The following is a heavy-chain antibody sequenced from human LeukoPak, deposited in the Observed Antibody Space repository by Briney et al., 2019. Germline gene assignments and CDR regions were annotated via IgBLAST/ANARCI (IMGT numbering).Heavy chain of an antibody. CDR3: AREGRYRYGYNEYHSYMDI. D-gene: IGHD5-24*01. J-gene: IGHJ6*03. Sequence: SETLSLTCAVYGGSFSGYYWSWIRQPPGKGLEWIGEINHSGSTNYNPSLKSRVTISVDTSKNQFSLKLSSVTAADTAVYYCAREGRYRYGYNEYHSYMDIWGKGTTVTVSS. CDR1: GGSFSGYY. V-gene: IGHV4-34*01. CDR2: INHSGST.